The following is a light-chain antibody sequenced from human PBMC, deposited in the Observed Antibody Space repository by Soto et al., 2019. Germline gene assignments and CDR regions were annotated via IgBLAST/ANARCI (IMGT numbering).Light chain of an antibody. CDR1: QDINNY. CDR3: QQFDDLTFT. CDR2: DAS. J-gene: IGKJ5*01. V-gene: IGKV1-33*01. Sequence: DIKLTQSPSSLSASVGDRVTITCQASQDINNYLNWYQQKPGKAPELLIYDASDLEVGVPSRFSGSGSGTVFTLTISSLQPEDIATYYCQQFDDLTFTFGQGTRLEI.